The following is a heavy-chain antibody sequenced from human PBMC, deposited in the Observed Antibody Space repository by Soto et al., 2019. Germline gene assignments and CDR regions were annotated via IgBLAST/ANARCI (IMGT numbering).Heavy chain of an antibody. Sequence: EVQLVESGGGLVQPGGSLRLSCAASGFTFSSYSMNWVRQAPGKGLEWVSYISSSSSTIYYADSVKGRFTISRDKAKNSLSLQMNSLRDEDTAVYYCARVPQYYDSSGYGYWGQGTLVTVSS. CDR3: ARVPQYYDSSGYGY. CDR2: ISSSSSTI. V-gene: IGHV3-48*02. J-gene: IGHJ4*02. CDR1: GFTFSSYS. D-gene: IGHD3-22*01.